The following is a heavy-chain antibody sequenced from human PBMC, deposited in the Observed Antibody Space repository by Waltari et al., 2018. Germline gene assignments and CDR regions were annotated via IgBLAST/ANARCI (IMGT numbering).Heavy chain of an antibody. V-gene: IGHV3-7*03. CDR3: ARDLAVYRYSFQYHGLDV. J-gene: IGHJ6*02. D-gene: IGHD2-15*01. Sequence: EVQLVESGGGLVQPGGSLRLSCAAFGYSFSSYWMSWVRQAPGKGLGWVASIKLDGRQTYYADSVKGRFTISRDNAKNSLYLQMNSLRAEDTALYYCARDLAVYRYSFQYHGLDVWGQGTTVIVSS. CDR1: GYSFSSYW. CDR2: IKLDGRQT.